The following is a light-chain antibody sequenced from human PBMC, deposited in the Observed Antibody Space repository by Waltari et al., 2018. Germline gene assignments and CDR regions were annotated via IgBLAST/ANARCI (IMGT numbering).Light chain of an antibody. CDR1: TIGTQS. CDR3: QVWEISSEHYV. Sequence: SYVLTQPPSVSVAPGETAGITCGGRTIGTQSVHWYQQKPGQAPVLVIYSDRDRPSGIPERFSGSNSGNTATLTISRVEAGDEADYYCQVWEISSEHYVFGSGTKVTVL. CDR2: SDR. J-gene: IGLJ1*01. V-gene: IGLV3-21*01.